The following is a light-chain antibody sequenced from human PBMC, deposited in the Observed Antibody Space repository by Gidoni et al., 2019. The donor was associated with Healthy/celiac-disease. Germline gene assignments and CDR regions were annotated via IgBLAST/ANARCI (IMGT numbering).Light chain of an antibody. V-gene: IGKV3-20*01. CDR3: QQYGSSPWT. J-gene: IGKJ1*01. CDR1: QSVSSSY. Sequence: EIVFTQFPGTLSLSPGESATLSCRASQSVSSSYLAWYQQKPGQAPRLLIYGASSRATGIPDRFSGSGSGTDFTLTISRLEPEDFAVYYCQQYGSSPWTFGQGTKVEIK. CDR2: GAS.